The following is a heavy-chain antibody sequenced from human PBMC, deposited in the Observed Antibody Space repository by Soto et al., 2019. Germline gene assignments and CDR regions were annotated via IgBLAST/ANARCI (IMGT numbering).Heavy chain of an antibody. CDR3: AISGYSYGFSGWFDP. D-gene: IGHD5-18*01. Sequence: SETLSLTCTVSGGSVSSGSYYWSWIRQPPGKGLEWIGYIYYSGSTNYNPSLKSRDTISVDTSKNQFSLKLSSVTAADTAVYYCAISGYSYGFSGWFDPWGQGTLVTVSS. CDR2: IYYSGST. CDR1: GGSVSSGSYY. V-gene: IGHV4-61*01. J-gene: IGHJ5*02.